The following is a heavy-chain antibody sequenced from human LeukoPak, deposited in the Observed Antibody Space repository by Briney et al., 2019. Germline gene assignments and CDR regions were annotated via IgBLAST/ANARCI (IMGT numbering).Heavy chain of an antibody. CDR2: ITSNGGTT. J-gene: IGHJ4*02. Sequence: GGSLRLSCDASGFTFSSYAMHWLRQAPGKGLEYVSSITSNGGTTYYADSVKGRFTISRDNSKNTLYLQMGSLRAEDIAVYYCARDLTGTGDYWGQGTLVTVSS. V-gene: IGHV3-64*02. CDR1: GFTFSSYA. D-gene: IGHD1-20*01. CDR3: ARDLTGTGDY.